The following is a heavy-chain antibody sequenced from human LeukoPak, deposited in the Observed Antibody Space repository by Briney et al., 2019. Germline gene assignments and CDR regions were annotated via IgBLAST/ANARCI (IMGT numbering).Heavy chain of an antibody. CDR2: IYSGGST. CDR1: GFTVSSNY. J-gene: IGHJ4*02. Sequence: GGSLRLSCAASGFTVSSNYMSWVRQAPGKGLEWVSVIYSGGSTYYADSVKGRFTISRDNSKNTLYLQMNSLRAEDTAVYYCARDRDSSGYYSTDYWGQGTLVTVSS. D-gene: IGHD3-22*01. V-gene: IGHV3-66*01. CDR3: ARDRDSSGYYSTDY.